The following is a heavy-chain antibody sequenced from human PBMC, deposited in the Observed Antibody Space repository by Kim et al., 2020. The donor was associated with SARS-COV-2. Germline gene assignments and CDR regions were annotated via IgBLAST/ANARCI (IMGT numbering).Heavy chain of an antibody. CDR3: VGGNYYDSSGYYRRSYLDY. J-gene: IGHJ4*02. CDR2: IYYSGST. CDR1: GGSISSYY. D-gene: IGHD3-22*01. V-gene: IGHV4-59*13. Sequence: SETLSLTCTVSGGSISSYYWSWIRQPPGKGLEWIGYIYYSGSTNYNPSLKSRVTISVDTSKNQFSLKLSSVTAADTAVYYCVGGNYYDSSGYYRRSYLDYWGQGTLVTVSS.